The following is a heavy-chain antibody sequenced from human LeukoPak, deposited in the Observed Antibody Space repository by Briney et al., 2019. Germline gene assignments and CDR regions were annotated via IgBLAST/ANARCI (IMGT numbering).Heavy chain of an antibody. CDR1: GGSISSSSYY. CDR2: IYYSGST. Sequence: PSETLSLTCTVSGGSISSSSYYWGWIRQPPGKGLEWIGYIYYSGSTNYNPSLKSRVTISVDTSKNQFSLKLSSVTAADTAVYYCARDIAVAGIANWFDPWGQGTLVTVSS. CDR3: ARDIAVAGIANWFDP. J-gene: IGHJ5*02. D-gene: IGHD6-19*01. V-gene: IGHV4-61*01.